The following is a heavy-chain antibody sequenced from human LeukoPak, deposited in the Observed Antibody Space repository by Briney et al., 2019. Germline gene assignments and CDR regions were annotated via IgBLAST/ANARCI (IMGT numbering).Heavy chain of an antibody. CDR1: GGSISSSSYY. J-gene: IGHJ4*02. CDR2: IYYSGST. V-gene: IGHV4-39*01. Sequence: SETPSLTCTVSGGSISSSSYYWGWIRQPPGKGLEWIGSIYYSGSTYYNPSLKSRVTISVDTSKNQFSLKLSSVTAADTAVYYRARRLLSGYFDYWGQGTLVTVSS. CDR3: ARRLLSGYFDY. D-gene: IGHD2-15*01.